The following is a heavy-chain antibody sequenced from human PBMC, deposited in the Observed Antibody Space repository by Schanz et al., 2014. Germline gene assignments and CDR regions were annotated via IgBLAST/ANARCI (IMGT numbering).Heavy chain of an antibody. J-gene: IGHJ4*02. CDR2: ISPYNGNT. V-gene: IGHV1-18*01. CDR1: GYTFTSYG. D-gene: IGHD6-13*01. CDR3: ASSGAGYSSSWDFDY. Sequence: QVQLVQSGAEVKKPGASVKVSCKASGYTFTSYGINWVRQAPGQGLEWMGWISPYNGNTNYAQKLQGRVTITRDTLASTAYMEVSSLRSEDTAVYYCASSGAGYSSSWDFDYWGQGTLVTVSS.